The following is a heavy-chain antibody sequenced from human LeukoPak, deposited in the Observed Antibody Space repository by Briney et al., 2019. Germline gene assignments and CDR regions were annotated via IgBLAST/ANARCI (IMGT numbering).Heavy chain of an antibody. D-gene: IGHD3-9*01. J-gene: IGHJ4*02. CDR3: ARYYDILTGYYTSIGY. CDR1: GFTFSDYY. V-gene: IGHV3-11*06. Sequence: GGSLRLSCAASGFTFSDYYMSWIRQAPGKGLEWVSYISSSSSYTNYADSVKGRFTISRDNAKNSLYLQMNSLRAEDTAVYYCARYYDILTGYYTSIGYWGQGTLVAVSS. CDR2: ISSSSSYT.